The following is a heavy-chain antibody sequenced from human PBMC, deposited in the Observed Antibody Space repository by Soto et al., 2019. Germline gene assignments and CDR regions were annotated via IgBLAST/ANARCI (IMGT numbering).Heavy chain of an antibody. CDR3: TKVGGFYDFGSGPLQFDL. D-gene: IGHD3-3*01. CDR2: ISWNSDSI. CDR1: GFIFDDFA. V-gene: IGHV3-9*01. J-gene: IGHJ5*02. Sequence: EAQLVESGGGFVQPGRSLRLSCAGSGFIFDDFAIHWVRQAPGKGLEWVSGISWNSDSIGYADSVKGRFTISRDNAKNSMFLQMISLRAEDTALFYCTKVGGFYDFGSGPLQFDLWGQGTLVTVSS.